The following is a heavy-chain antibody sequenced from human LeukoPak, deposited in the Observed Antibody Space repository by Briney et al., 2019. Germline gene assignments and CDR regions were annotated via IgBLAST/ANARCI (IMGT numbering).Heavy chain of an antibody. CDR2: IRPDGSEK. V-gene: IGHV3-7*01. Sequence: GGSLRLSCAASGSTFTTYWMSWVRQAPGKGLEWVANIRPDGSEKYYVDSVKGRLTISRENAKNSLYLQVNSLRAEDTAVYYCARLNYDFWSGVWEGYYMDVWGKGTTVTVSS. J-gene: IGHJ6*03. CDR1: GSTFTTYW. CDR3: ARLNYDFWSGVWEGYYMDV. D-gene: IGHD3-3*01.